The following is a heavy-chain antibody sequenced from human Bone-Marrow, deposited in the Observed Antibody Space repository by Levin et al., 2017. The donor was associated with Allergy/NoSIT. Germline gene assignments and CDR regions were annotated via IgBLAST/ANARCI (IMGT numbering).Heavy chain of an antibody. CDR2: IRPYSGDT. J-gene: IGHJ4*02. V-gene: IGHV1-2*02. Sequence: ASVKVSCKASGYTFTDQYMHWVRQAPGQGLEWMGWIRPYSGDTSFAQKFQGRVTLTRDTSINTAYIDLTSLTSDDTAVYYCARVGGFGELIDYWGLGTLVTVSS. CDR3: ARVGGFGELIDY. D-gene: IGHD3-10*01. CDR1: GYTFTDQY.